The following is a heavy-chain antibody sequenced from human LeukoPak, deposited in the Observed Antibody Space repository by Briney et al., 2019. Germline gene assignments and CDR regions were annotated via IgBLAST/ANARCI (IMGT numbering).Heavy chain of an antibody. CDR1: GFTFSSYS. J-gene: IGHJ4*02. CDR3: ARGELVGTTTGVDY. D-gene: IGHD1-26*01. Sequence: GGSLRLSCAASGFTFSSYSMNWVRQAPGKGPEWVSSITSTSTYIFYVDSVKGRFTISRDNAKNSLFLQMNSLRAEDTAVYYCARGELVGTTTGVDYWGQGTLVTVSS. V-gene: IGHV3-21*01. CDR2: ITSTSTYI.